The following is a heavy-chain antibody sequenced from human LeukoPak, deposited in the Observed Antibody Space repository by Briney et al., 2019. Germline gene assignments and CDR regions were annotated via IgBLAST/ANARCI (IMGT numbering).Heavy chain of an antibody. CDR1: GFTFSSYA. Sequence: PGGSLRLSCAASGFTFSSYAMSWVRQAPRKGLEWVSAISGSGGSTYYADSVKGRFTIPRDNSKNTLYPQMNSLRAEDTAVYYCALGMETTVTTRYWYFDLWGRGTLVTVSS. CDR3: ALGMETTVTTRYWYFDL. CDR2: ISGSGGST. D-gene: IGHD4-17*01. V-gene: IGHV3-23*01. J-gene: IGHJ2*01.